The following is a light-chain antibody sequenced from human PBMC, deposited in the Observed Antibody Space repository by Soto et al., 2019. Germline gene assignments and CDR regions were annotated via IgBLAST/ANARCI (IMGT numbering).Light chain of an antibody. CDR1: QGISSY. V-gene: IGKV1-8*01. J-gene: IGKJ4*01. CDR2: AAS. Sequence: IKMTQSPSSLSASKGDRVTITCRASQGISSYLAWYQQKPGKAPKLLIYAASTLQSGVPSRFSGSGSGTDFTLTISCLQSEDFATYYCQQYYSYPLTFGGGTMVDIK. CDR3: QQYYSYPLT.